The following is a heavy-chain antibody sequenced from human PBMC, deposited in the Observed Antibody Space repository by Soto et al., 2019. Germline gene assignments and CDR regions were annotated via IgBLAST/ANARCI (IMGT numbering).Heavy chain of an antibody. Sequence: EVQLLESGGGLVQPGGSLRLSCAASGFTFSSYAMSWVRQAPGKGLEWVSAISGSGGSTYYADSVKGRFTISRDNSKNTLYLQMNSLRAEDTAVYYCATRVAPWGSGNHYYGMDVWGQGTTVTVSS. CDR3: ATRVAPWGSGNHYYGMDV. J-gene: IGHJ6*02. CDR2: ISGSGGST. V-gene: IGHV3-23*01. CDR1: GFTFSSYA. D-gene: IGHD3-10*01.